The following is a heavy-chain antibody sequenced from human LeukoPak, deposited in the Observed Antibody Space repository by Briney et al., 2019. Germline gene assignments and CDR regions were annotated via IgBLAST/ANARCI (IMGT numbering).Heavy chain of an antibody. Sequence: SETLSLTCAVSGGSISSSNWWSWVRPPPGKGLEWIGEIYHSGSTNYNPSLKSRVTISVDKSKNQFSLKLSSVTAADTAVYYCARAGDRLLRRIFDYWGRGTLVTVSS. CDR2: IYHSGST. V-gene: IGHV4-4*02. CDR3: ARAGDRLLRRIFDY. D-gene: IGHD2-15*01. CDR1: GGSISSSNW. J-gene: IGHJ4*02.